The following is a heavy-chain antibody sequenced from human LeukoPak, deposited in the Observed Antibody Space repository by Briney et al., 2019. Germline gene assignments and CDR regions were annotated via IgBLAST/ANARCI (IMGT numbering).Heavy chain of an antibody. CDR2: INSDGSSI. J-gene: IGHJ4*02. CDR3: ARDKSPYYYGSGSYHSFDY. CDR1: GFTFSSCW. Sequence: GGSLRLSCAASGFTFSSCWMHWVRQAPGKGLVWVSRINSDGSSISYADSVKGRFTISRDNAKNTLYLQMNSLRAEDTAVYYCARDKSPYYYGSGSYHSFDYWGQGTLVTVSS. V-gene: IGHV3-74*01. D-gene: IGHD3-10*01.